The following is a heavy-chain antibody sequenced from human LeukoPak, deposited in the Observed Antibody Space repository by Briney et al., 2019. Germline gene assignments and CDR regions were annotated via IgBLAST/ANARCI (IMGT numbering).Heavy chain of an antibody. Sequence: GGSLRLSCEASGFTFSNYGMNWVRQAPGKGLEWVSFTDTSGNYIYYGDSVKGRFTISRDNARNLLFLQMNGLRAEDMAVYYCARGRSITLLRGVAMSDGFDIWGQGAMVAVSS. J-gene: IGHJ3*02. CDR2: TDTSGNYI. D-gene: IGHD3-10*01. CDR3: ARGRSITLLRGVAMSDGFDI. V-gene: IGHV3-21*06. CDR1: GFTFSNYG.